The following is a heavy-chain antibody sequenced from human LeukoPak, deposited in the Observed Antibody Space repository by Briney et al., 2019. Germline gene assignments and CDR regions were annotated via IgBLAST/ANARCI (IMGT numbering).Heavy chain of an antibody. Sequence: PSETLSLTCTVSGGSISSGDYYWSWIRQPPGKGLEWIGFIYYSGSTYYNPSLKSRLTISVDTSKNQFSLKLSSVTAADTAVYYCARGDSSPLLGWWFDPWGQGTLVTVSS. CDR3: ARGDSSPLLGWWFDP. D-gene: IGHD3-22*01. CDR2: IYYSGST. J-gene: IGHJ5*02. CDR1: GGSISSGDYY. V-gene: IGHV4-30-4*01.